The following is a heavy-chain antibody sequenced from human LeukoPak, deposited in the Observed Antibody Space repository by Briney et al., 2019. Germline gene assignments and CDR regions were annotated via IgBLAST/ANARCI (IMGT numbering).Heavy chain of an antibody. Sequence: ASVTVSCKPSVYTFTGYYMHWVRQAPGQGREWMGWINPNSGGTNYAQKFQGRVTMTRDTSISTAYMELSRLRSDDTAVYYCAREGAVGATDYWGQGTLVTVSS. D-gene: IGHD1-26*01. J-gene: IGHJ4*02. V-gene: IGHV1-2*02. CDR2: INPNSGGT. CDR3: AREGAVGATDY. CDR1: VYTFTGYY.